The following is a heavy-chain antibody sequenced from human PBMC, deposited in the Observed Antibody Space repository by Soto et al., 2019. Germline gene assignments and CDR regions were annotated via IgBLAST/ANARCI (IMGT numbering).Heavy chain of an antibody. CDR2: IRSKAYGGTT. V-gene: IGHV3-49*03. CDR3: TRAGITISYYYYGMDV. Sequence: LRLSCTASGFTFGDYAMSWFRQAPGKGLEWVGFIRSKAYGGTTEYAASVKGRFTISRDDSKSIAYLQMNSLKTEDTAVYYCTRAGITISYYYYGMDVWGQGTTVTVSS. J-gene: IGHJ6*02. D-gene: IGHD3-9*01. CDR1: GFTFGDYA.